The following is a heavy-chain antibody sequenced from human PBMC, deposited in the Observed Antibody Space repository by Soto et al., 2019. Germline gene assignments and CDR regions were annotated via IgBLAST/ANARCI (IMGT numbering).Heavy chain of an antibody. CDR1: GFTFSTYW. CDR2: INSDGSST. V-gene: IGHV3-74*01. Sequence: EVQLVESGGGLVQPGGSLRLSCAASGFTFSTYWMHWVRQAPGKGLVWVSRINSDGSSTTYADSVKGRFTISRDNXXNTLYLQMNSLRAEDTAVYYCARNYGDPSYWFFDLWGRCTLVTVSS. J-gene: IGHJ2*01. D-gene: IGHD4-17*01. CDR3: ARNYGDPSYWFFDL.